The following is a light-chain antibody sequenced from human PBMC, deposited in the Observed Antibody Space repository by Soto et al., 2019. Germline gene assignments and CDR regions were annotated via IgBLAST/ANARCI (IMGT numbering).Light chain of an antibody. Sequence: DIQLTQSPSFLSASVGDRVTITCRASQGISSYLAWYQQKPGKAPKLLIYKASSLESGVPSRFSGSGSGTEFTLTISSLQPDDFATYYCQQYNSYPPTFGQGTRLEI. CDR2: KAS. J-gene: IGKJ5*01. CDR1: QGISSY. V-gene: IGKV1-5*03. CDR3: QQYNSYPPT.